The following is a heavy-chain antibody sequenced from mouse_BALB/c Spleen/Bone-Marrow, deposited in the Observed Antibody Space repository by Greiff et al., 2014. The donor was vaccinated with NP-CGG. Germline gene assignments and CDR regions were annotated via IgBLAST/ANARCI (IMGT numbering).Heavy chain of an antibody. D-gene: IGHD2-3*01. J-gene: IGHJ4*01. Sequence: QVQLQQSGAELVKPGASVKLSCKASGYTFTSYYMYWVKQRPGQGLEWIGGINPSNGGTNFNEKFKSKATLTVDKSSSTAYMQLSSLTSEDSAVYYCTRYGYDPLYAIDYWGQGTSVTVSS. CDR2: INPSNGGT. CDR1: GYTFTSYY. V-gene: IGHV1S81*02. CDR3: TRYGYDPLYAIDY.